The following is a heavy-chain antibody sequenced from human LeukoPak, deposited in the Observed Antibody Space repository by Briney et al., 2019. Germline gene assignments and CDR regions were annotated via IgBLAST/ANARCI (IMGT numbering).Heavy chain of an antibody. D-gene: IGHD1-26*01. CDR3: ARVIVGATSGDY. CDR2: IIVYNGNT. Sequence: ASVKVSCKASGYTFTNYGVSWVRQAPGQGLEWMGWIIVYNGNTNYAQKLRGRVTMTTDTSTSTAYMELRSLRSDDTAVYYCARVIVGATSGDYWGQGTLVTVSS. V-gene: IGHV1-18*01. J-gene: IGHJ4*02. CDR1: GYTFTNYG.